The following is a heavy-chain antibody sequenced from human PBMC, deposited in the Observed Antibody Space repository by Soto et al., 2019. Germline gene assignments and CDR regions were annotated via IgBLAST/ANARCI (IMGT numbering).Heavy chain of an antibody. D-gene: IGHD6-13*01. V-gene: IGHV3-21*01. J-gene: IGHJ4*02. CDR1: GFTFSRYT. CDR2: ISSDGNSR. CDR3: TRSEIVAAGKGPFDY. Sequence: EVQLVESGGGLVKPGGSLRLSCVASGFTFSRYTMNWVRQAPGKGLEWVLSISSDGNSRYYADSVKGRFTISRDSASKSRYLQMNSPRDEDTAVYYCTRSEIVAAGKGPFDYWGQGTLVTVSS.